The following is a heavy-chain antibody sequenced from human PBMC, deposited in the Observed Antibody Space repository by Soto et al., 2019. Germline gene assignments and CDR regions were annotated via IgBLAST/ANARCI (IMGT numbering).Heavy chain of an antibody. J-gene: IGHJ1*01. D-gene: IGHD2-2*01. CDR3: ARHREMPLRYFQH. CDR2: IYYSGST. V-gene: IGHV4-39*01. CDR1: GGSISSSSYY. Sequence: QLQLQESGPGLVKPSETLSLTCTVSGGSISSSSYYWGWIRQPPGKGLEWIGSIYYSGSTYYNPSLKSRVTISVDTSKNQFSLKLSSVTAADTAVYYCARHREMPLRYFQHWGQGTLVTVSS.